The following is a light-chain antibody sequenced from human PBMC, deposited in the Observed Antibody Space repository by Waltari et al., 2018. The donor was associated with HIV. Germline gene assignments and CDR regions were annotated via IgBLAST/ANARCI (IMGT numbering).Light chain of an antibody. CDR1: QSISSW. CDR3: QQYKSYSPWT. CDR2: KAS. J-gene: IGKJ1*01. Sequence: DIQMTQSPSTLSASVGDRVTVTCRASQSISSWLAWYQQRPGKAPKLLIYKASSLQNGVPSRFSGNGSGTEFTLTINSLQPDDFATYYCQQYKSYSPWTFGQGTKVEIK. V-gene: IGKV1-5*03.